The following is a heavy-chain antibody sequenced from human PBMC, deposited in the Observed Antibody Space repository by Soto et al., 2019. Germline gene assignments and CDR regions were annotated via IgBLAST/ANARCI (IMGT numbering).Heavy chain of an antibody. Sequence: ASETLSLTCTVSGGSISSSSYYWGWIRQPPGKGLEWIGSIYYSGSTYYNPPLKSRVTISVDTSKNQFSLKLSSVTAADTAVYYCARWAERWLQFFDYWGQGTLVTVSS. CDR2: IYYSGST. CDR3: ARWAERWLQFFDY. CDR1: GGSISSSSYY. V-gene: IGHV4-39*01. J-gene: IGHJ4*02. D-gene: IGHD5-12*01.